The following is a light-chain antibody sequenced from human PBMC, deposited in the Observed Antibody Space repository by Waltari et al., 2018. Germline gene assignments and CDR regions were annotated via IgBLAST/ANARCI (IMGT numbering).Light chain of an antibody. Sequence: AIRITQSPSSLSASTGDRVTITCRASQGISSYLAWYQQKPGKAPKLLSYAASTLQSGVPSRFSGSGSGTDFTLTISCLQSEDFATYYCQQYYSYPRYTFGQGTKLEIK. J-gene: IGKJ2*01. CDR1: QGISSY. CDR2: AAS. V-gene: IGKV1-8*01. CDR3: QQYYSYPRYT.